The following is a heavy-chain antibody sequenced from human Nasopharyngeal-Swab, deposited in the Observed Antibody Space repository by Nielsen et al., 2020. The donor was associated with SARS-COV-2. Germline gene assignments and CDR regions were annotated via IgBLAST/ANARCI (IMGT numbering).Heavy chain of an antibody. Sequence: WIRQPPGKALEWLAVTFSNDEKSYSASLKSRLTISKDTSKSQVVLTMANMVPVDTATYYCARLGYTSISCHIDHWGQGTLVTVSS. V-gene: IGHV2-26*01. J-gene: IGHJ4*02. CDR2: TFSNDEK. CDR3: ARLGYTSISCHIDH. D-gene: IGHD2-2*01.